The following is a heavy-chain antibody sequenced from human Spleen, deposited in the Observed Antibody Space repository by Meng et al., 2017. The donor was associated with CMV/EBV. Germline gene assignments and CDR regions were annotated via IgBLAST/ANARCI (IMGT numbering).Heavy chain of an antibody. V-gene: IGHV3-7*01. CDR1: GFTFSTYS. CDR2: IKEDGSER. D-gene: IGHD3-3*01. Sequence: GESLKISCAASGFTFSTYSMNWVRQAPGKGLEWVANIKEDGSERYYVDSVKGRFSISRDNAKNSVFLQMNSLRAEDTAVYYCARDRGVRFLEWPFDYWGQGALVTVSS. J-gene: IGHJ4*02. CDR3: ARDRGVRFLEWPFDY.